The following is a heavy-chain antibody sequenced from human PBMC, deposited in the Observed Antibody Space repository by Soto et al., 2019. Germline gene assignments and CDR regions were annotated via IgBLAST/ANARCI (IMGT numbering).Heavy chain of an antibody. CDR1: GGSISSYY. V-gene: IGHV4-59*01. CDR3: ARARGGYFDY. CDR2: IYYSGST. Sequence: SETLSLTCTVSGGSISSYYWSWIRQPPGKGLEWNGYIYYSGSTNYNPSLKSRVTISIDTSKNQISLKLSSGTAADTAVYYCARARGGYFDYWGQGTLVTVSS. J-gene: IGHJ4*02.